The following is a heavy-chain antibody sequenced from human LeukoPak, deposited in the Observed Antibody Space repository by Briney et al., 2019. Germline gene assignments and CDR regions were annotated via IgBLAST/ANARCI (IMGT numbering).Heavy chain of an antibody. CDR3: ARAPFYYDSSGLIGY. CDR1: GYTLTELS. V-gene: IGHV1-24*01. D-gene: IGHD3-22*01. CDR2: FDPEDGET. J-gene: IGHJ4*02. Sequence: RASVKVSCKVSGYTLTELSMHWVRQAPGKGLEWMGGFDPEDGETIYAQKFQGRVTMTEDTSTDTAYMELSSLRSDDTAVYYCARAPFYYDSSGLIGYWGQGTLATVSS.